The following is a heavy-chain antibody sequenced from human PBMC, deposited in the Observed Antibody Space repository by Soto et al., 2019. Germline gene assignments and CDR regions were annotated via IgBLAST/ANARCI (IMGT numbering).Heavy chain of an antibody. V-gene: IGHV4-59*12. J-gene: IGHJ4*02. D-gene: IGHD3-3*01. CDR1: GGSISSYY. CDR2: IYYSGST. Sequence: SETLSLTCTVSGGSISSYYWSWIRQPPGKGLEWIGYIYYSGSTNYNPSLKSRVTISVDTSKNQFSLRLTSVTAADTAVYFCAKYDEYSPLSYWGQGALVTVS. CDR3: AKYDEYSPLSY.